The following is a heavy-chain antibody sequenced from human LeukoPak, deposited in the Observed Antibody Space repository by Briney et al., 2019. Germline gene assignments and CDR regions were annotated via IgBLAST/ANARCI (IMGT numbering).Heavy chain of an antibody. D-gene: IGHD3-10*01. CDR2: ISGSGGST. CDR1: GFTFNSYA. V-gene: IGHV3-23*01. J-gene: IGHJ4*02. Sequence: GGSLRLSCAASGFTFNSYAMSWVRQAPGKGLEWVSAISGSGGSTYYADSVKGRFTISRDSSKNTLYLQMNSLRAEDTAVYYCARGAQYYYGSGSRWGQGTLVTVSS. CDR3: ARGAQYYYGSGSR.